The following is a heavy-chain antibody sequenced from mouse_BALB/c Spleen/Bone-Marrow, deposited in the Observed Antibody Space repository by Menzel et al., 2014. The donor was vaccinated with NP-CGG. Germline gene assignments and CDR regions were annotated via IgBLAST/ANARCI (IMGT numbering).Heavy chain of an antibody. CDR3: ARPPXXXXXXXXXX. J-gene: IGHJ3*01. CDR2: XNSDSSTI. Sequence: EVKLQESGGGLVQPGGSLKLSCAASGFDFSRYWMSWVRXXPXKGLEWIXXXNSDSSTINYTPSLKDKFIISRDNAKNTLYLXMSQVSSXXTALXYCARPPXXXXXXXXXXXGXGTXVPXSA. CDR1: GFDFSRYW. V-gene: IGHV4-1*02.